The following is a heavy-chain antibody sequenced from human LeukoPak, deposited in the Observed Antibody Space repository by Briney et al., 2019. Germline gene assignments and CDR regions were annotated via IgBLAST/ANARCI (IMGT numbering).Heavy chain of an antibody. CDR1: GGSISSSSYY. CDR3: ARHSIGATTDFDY. CDR2: IYYSGST. V-gene: IGHV4-39*01. J-gene: IGHJ4*02. D-gene: IGHD1-26*01. Sequence: SEPLSLTCTVSGGSISSSSYYWGWIRQPPGKGLEWIGSIYYSGSTYYNPSLKSRVTISVDTSKNQFSLKLSSVTAADTAVYYCARHSIGATTDFDYWGQGTLVTVSS.